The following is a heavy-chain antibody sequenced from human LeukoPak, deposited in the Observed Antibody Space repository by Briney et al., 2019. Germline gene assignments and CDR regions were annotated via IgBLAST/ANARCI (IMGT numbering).Heavy chain of an antibody. Sequence: SVKVSCKASGGTFSSYAISWVRQAPGQGLEWMGRIIPILGIANYAQKLQGRVTITADKSTSTAYMELSSLRSEDTAVYYCARQGSGNGRYYFDYWGQGTLVTVSS. CDR2: IIPILGIA. CDR1: GGTFSSYA. V-gene: IGHV1-69*04. D-gene: IGHD2-15*01. CDR3: ARQGSGNGRYYFDY. J-gene: IGHJ4*02.